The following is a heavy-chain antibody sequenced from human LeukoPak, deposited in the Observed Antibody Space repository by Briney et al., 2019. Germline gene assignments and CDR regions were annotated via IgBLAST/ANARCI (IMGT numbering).Heavy chain of an antibody. J-gene: IGHJ4*02. V-gene: IGHV1-69*13. Sequence: ASVKVSCKASGGTISSYAISWVRQAPGQGLEWMGGIIPIFGTANYAQKFQGRVTITADESTSTAYMELSSLRSEDTAVYYCASRDGYNPNTYFDYWGQGTLVTVSS. D-gene: IGHD5-24*01. CDR2: IIPIFGTA. CDR3: ASRDGYNPNTYFDY. CDR1: GGTISSYA.